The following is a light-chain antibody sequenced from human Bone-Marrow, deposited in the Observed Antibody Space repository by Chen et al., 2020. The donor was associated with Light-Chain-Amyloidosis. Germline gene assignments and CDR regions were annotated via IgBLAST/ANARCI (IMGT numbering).Light chain of an antibody. CDR2: EVT. Sequence: QSALTQPTSVSGSPGQSITLSCTGTSSDVGGDNHVSWYQQHPDKAPKLMLYEVTNRPSWVPDRFSGSKSENTASLTISGLQTEDEADYFCSSYTITNTLVFGSGTRVTVL. CDR1: SSDVGGDNH. V-gene: IGLV2-14*01. J-gene: IGLJ1*01. CDR3: SSYTITNTLV.